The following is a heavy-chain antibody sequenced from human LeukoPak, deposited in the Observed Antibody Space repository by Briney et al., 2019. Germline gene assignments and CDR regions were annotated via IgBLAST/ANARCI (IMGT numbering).Heavy chain of an antibody. CDR3: AKADRVASAATLVY. J-gene: IGHJ4*02. CDR1: GFTFNNYA. D-gene: IGHD2-15*01. V-gene: IGHV3-23*01. Sequence: PGGSLRLSCAASGFTFNNYAMSWVRQAPGKGLEWVSTISHSGGRTHYADSLEGRFAISRDNSKNTLFLQMHSLRAEDTAVYYCAKADRVASAATLVYWGQGTLVTVSS. CDR2: ISHSGGRT.